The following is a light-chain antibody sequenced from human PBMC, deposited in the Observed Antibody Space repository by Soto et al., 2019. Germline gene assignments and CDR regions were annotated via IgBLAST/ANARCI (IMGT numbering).Light chain of an antibody. CDR1: QSVSSY. V-gene: IGKV3-15*01. Sequence: EIVLTQSPATLAFSPGERATLSCRASQSVSSYLAWYQQKPGQAPRLLIYDTSTRATGIPARFSGSGSGTEFTLTISSLQSEDFAVYYCQQYSNWPPITFGQGTRLE. J-gene: IGKJ5*01. CDR3: QQYSNWPPIT. CDR2: DTS.